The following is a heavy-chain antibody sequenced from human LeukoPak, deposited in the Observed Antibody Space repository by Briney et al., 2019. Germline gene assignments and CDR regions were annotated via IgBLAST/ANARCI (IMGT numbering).Heavy chain of an antibody. V-gene: IGHV3-66*01. CDR2: IYTGGNT. J-gene: IGHJ4*02. D-gene: IGHD1-7*01. CDR3: ASCRWNYRYFQS. CDR1: EFTVSSYY. Sequence: PGGSLRLSCAASEFTVSSYYMTWVRQAPGKGLEWVSLIYTGGNTYYADSVKDRFTISRDISRNTLYLQMNSLRADDTAVYYCASCRWNYRYFQSWGQGTLVTVSS.